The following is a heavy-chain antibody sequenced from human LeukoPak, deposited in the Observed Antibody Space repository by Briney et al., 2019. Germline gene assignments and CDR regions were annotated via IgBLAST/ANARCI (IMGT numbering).Heavy chain of an antibody. D-gene: IGHD3-10*01. J-gene: IGHJ4*02. CDR2: IYYSGST. Sequence: SETLSLTCTVSGGSISSYYWSWIRQPPGKGLEWIGYIYYSGSTNYNPSLKSRVTISVDTSKNQFSLKLSSVTAADTAVYYCVAFRITMVRGVIDDYWGQGTRVTVSS. CDR1: GGSISSYY. V-gene: IGHV4-59*01. CDR3: VAFRITMVRGVIDDY.